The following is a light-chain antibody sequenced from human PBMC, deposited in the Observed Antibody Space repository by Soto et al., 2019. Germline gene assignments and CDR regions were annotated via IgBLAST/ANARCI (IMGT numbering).Light chain of an antibody. CDR2: DAS. CDR3: QRGDT. CDR1: QSVSSN. V-gene: IGKV3-11*01. J-gene: IGKJ5*01. Sequence: VLRGCPATLSLSPEERATLSFWARQSVSSNLAWYQQNPGQAPRLLIYDASNRATGIPARFSGSGSGTDFTLTISRLEPEDFAVYYWQRGDTFGQGTRLEIK.